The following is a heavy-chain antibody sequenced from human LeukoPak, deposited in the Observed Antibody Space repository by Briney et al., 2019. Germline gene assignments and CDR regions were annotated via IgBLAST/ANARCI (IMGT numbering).Heavy chain of an antibody. CDR2: IDSGSNNI. V-gene: IGHV3-48*04. CDR1: GFTFSTYS. Sequence: PGGSLRLSCAASGFTFSTYSMNWVRQAPGKGLGWVSGIDSGSNNIHYADSVKGRFTISRDNAKNSLYLQMNSLRAEDTAVYYCAELGITMIGGVWGKGTTVTISS. D-gene: IGHD3-10*02. J-gene: IGHJ6*04. CDR3: AELGITMIGGV.